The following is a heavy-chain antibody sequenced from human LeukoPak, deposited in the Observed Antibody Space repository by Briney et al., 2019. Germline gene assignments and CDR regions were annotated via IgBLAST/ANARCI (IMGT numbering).Heavy chain of an antibody. Sequence: ASVKVSCKASGYTFTGYFMHWVRQAPGQGLEWMGWINPNSGGTSYAQKFQGRVTMTRDMSTSTVYMELSSLRSEDTAVYYCAADPVDTAMATDYWGQGTLVTVSS. CDR1: GYTFTGYF. D-gene: IGHD5-18*01. J-gene: IGHJ4*02. CDR2: INPNSGGT. V-gene: IGHV1-2*02. CDR3: AADPVDTAMATDY.